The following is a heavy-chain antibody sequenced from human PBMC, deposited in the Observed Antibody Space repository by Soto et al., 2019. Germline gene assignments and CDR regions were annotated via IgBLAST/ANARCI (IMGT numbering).Heavy chain of an antibody. CDR3: AKDIMTTVPRRSYYYGMDV. CDR1: GFTFSSYT. Sequence: GGSLRLSCAASGFTFSSYTMHWVRQAPGKGLEWVSLISWDGGSTYYADSVKGRFTISRDNSKNSLYLQMNSLRTEDTALYYCAKDIMTTVPRRSYYYGMDVWGQGTTVTVSS. D-gene: IGHD4-17*01. J-gene: IGHJ6*02. CDR2: ISWDGGST. V-gene: IGHV3-43*01.